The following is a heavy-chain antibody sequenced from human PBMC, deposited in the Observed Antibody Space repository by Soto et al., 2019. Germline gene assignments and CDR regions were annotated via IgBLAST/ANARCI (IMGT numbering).Heavy chain of an antibody. D-gene: IGHD3-10*01. V-gene: IGHV3-53*01. CDR1: GFTVSSNY. J-gene: IGHJ6*02. CDR3: ARDNDVWFGETTSYYYGMDV. Sequence: GGSLRLSCAASGFTVSSNYMSWVRQAPGKGLEWVSVIYSGGSTYYADSVKGRFTISRDNSKNTLYLQMNSLRAEDTAVYYCARDNDVWFGETTSYYYGMDVWGQGTTVTVSS. CDR2: IYSGGST.